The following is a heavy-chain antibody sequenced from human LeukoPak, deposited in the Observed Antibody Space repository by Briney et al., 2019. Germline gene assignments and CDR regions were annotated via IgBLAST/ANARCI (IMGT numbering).Heavy chain of an antibody. V-gene: IGHV3-7*04. CDR3: AGGFGFLIES. D-gene: IGHD3-10*01. CDR2: IKQDGSEK. J-gene: IGHJ4*02. CDR1: GFTAGFTFSSYY. Sequence: GGSLRLSCAASGFTAGFTFSSYYMARVLQAQGKGLEWVANIKQDGSEKYYGGSVKGRFTISRDNARNSLYLQLESLRVEDTALYFCAGGFGFLIESWGRGTLVTVSS.